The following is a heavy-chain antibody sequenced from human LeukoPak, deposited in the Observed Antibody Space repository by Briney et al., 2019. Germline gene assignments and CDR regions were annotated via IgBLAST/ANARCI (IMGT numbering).Heavy chain of an antibody. CDR3: ARFTAYYYDSSGYTRGRAFDI. V-gene: IGHV4-34*01. D-gene: IGHD3-22*01. CDR2: ANESGGT. J-gene: IGHJ3*02. CDR1: IGSFSNYH. Sequence: SETLPLTCAVYIGSFSNYHWNWIRQTPAKGMEWIGEANESGGTNISPSLRSRVILSVDTSKNQFSLKLSSVTAADTAVYYCARFTAYYYDSSGYTRGRAFDIWGQGTMVTVSS.